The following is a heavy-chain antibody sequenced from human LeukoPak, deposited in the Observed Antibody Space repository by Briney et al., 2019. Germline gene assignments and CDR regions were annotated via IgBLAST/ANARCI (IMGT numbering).Heavy chain of an antibody. J-gene: IGHJ6*02. V-gene: IGHV3-7*03. CDR2: VNRDGSET. Sequence: GGSLRLSCAASGFSVSGNYMTWVRQVPGRGPEWVANVNRDGSETYYLDSVKGRFTISKDNAKNSLYLQMNSLRAEDTALYHCARNNGMDVWGQGTTVIVSS. CDR1: GFSVSGNY. CDR3: ARNNGMDV.